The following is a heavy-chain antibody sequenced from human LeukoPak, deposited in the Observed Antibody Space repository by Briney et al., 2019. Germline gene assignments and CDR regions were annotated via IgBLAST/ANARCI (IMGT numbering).Heavy chain of an antibody. CDR1: GYTFTGYY. Sequence: GASVKVSCKASGYTFTGYYMHWVRQAPGQGLEWMGWINPNSGGTNYAQKFQGRVTMTRDTSISTAYMELSRLRSDDTAVYYCARGGCSSTSCYRAYYYMDVWGKGTTVTVSS. CDR2: INPNSGGT. D-gene: IGHD2-2*01. V-gene: IGHV1-2*02. J-gene: IGHJ6*03. CDR3: ARGGCSSTSCYRAYYYMDV.